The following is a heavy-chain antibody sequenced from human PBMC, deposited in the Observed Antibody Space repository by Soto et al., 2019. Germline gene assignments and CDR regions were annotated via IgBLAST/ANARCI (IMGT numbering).Heavy chain of an antibody. CDR1: GFTFSSYG. V-gene: IGHV3-20*04. Sequence: GGSLRLSCAASGFTFSSYGMHWVRQAPGKGLEWVSGINWNGGSTGYADSVKGRFTISRDNAKNSLYLQMNSLRAEDTALYYCARGNYYDSSGQPRQPYYYYGMDVWGQGTTVTVSS. CDR3: ARGNYYDSSGQPRQPYYYYGMDV. J-gene: IGHJ6*02. CDR2: INWNGGST. D-gene: IGHD3-22*01.